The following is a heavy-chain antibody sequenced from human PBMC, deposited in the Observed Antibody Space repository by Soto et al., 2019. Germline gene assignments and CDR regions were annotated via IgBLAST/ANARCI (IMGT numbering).Heavy chain of an antibody. V-gene: IGHV3-9*01. CDR2: INWNSGSI. CDR1: GFTFDDYA. D-gene: IGHD6-13*01. J-gene: IGHJ1*01. Sequence: EVQMVESGGGLVQPGRSLRLSCAASGFTFDDYAMHWVRQVPGKGLEWVSVINWNSGSIGYGDSVKGRFAISRDNAKNALHLQMNRLSAEDTAFYYCLKDESINWYSGHFRHWGQGTLVTVSS. CDR3: LKDESINWYSGHFRH.